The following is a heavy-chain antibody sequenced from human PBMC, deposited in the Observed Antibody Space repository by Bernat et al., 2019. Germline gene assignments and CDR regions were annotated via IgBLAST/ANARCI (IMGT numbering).Heavy chain of an antibody. CDR3: ARLHIRYLDY. D-gene: IGHD3-9*01. J-gene: IGHJ4*02. Sequence: QVQLQESGPGLVKPSETLSLTCTVSGGSISSYYWSWIRQPPGNGLEWIGYIYYSGSTNYNPSLKSRVTISVDTSKNQFSLKLSSVTAADTAVYYCARLHIRYLDYWGQGTLVTVSS. CDR1: GGSISSYY. CDR2: IYYSGST. V-gene: IGHV4-59*01.